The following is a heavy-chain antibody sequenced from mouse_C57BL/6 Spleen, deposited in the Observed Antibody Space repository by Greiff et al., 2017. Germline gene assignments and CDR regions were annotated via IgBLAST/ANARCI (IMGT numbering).Heavy chain of an antibody. Sequence: EVQLVESGGGLVKPGGSLKLSCAASGFTFSDYGMHWVRQAPEKGLEWVAYISSGSSTIYYADTVKGRFTISRDNAKNTLFLRMTSLRSEDTAMYYCAMQGDDSNYSYAMDYWGQGTSVTVSS. CDR2: ISSGSSTI. CDR1: GFTFSDYG. D-gene: IGHD2-5*01. V-gene: IGHV5-17*01. J-gene: IGHJ4*01. CDR3: AMQGDDSNYSYAMDY.